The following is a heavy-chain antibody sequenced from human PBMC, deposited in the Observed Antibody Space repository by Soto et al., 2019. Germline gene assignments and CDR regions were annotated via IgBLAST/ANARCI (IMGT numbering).Heavy chain of an antibody. CDR1: GFTLSDHY. CDR3: VRLGYSSGWYFDY. V-gene: IGHV3-72*01. Sequence: EVQLVESGGGLVQPGGSLRLSCAASGFTLSDHYMDWVRQAPGKGLEWVGRTRNKANSYTTEYAASVKARFTISRDDSKNSLYLQMSSLKTADTAVYYCVRLGYSSGWYFDYWGQGSLVTVSS. J-gene: IGHJ4*02. D-gene: IGHD6-19*01. CDR2: TRNKANSYTT.